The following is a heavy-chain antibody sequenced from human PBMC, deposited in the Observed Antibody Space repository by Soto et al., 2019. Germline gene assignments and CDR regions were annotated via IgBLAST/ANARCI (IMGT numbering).Heavy chain of an antibody. CDR2: IIPIFGTA. Sequence: SVKVSCKASGGTFSSYAISWVRQAPGQGLEWMGGIIPIFGTANYAQKFQGRVTITADESTSTAYMELSSLRSEDTAVYYCARDQVGGGYSGYDPPLWSYYGMDVWGQGTXVTVSS. CDR3: ARDQVGGGYSGYDPPLWSYYGMDV. CDR1: GGTFSSYA. D-gene: IGHD5-12*01. J-gene: IGHJ6*02. V-gene: IGHV1-69*13.